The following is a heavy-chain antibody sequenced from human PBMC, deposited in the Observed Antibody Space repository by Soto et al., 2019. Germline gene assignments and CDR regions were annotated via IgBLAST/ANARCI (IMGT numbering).Heavy chain of an antibody. D-gene: IGHD3-22*01. V-gene: IGHV1-46*01. CDR1: GYTFSSYY. CDR2: MNPSGANT. J-gene: IGHJ4*02. CDR3: ARLNYYDSSGYQPA. Sequence: GASVKVSCKASGYTFSSYYMHWVRQAPGQGLEWMGVMNPSGANTNYAEKFQGRVTMTRDTSTATVYMELSSLRSEDTAVYYCARLNYYDSSGYQPAWGQGTLVTVSS.